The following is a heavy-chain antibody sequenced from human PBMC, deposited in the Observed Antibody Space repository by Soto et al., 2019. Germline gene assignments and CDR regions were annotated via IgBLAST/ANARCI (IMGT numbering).Heavy chain of an antibody. V-gene: IGHV3-15*01. CDR1: GFTFSNAW. CDR2: IKSKTDGGTT. D-gene: IGHD2-15*01. CDR3: TTDISGYCSGGSCY. Sequence: EVQLLESGGGLVQPGESLRLSCAASGFTFSNAWMSWVRQAPGKGLEWVGRIKSKTDGGTTDYAAPVKGRFTISRDDSKNTLYLQMNSLKTEDTAVYYCTTDISGYCSGGSCYWGQGTLVTVSS. J-gene: IGHJ4*02.